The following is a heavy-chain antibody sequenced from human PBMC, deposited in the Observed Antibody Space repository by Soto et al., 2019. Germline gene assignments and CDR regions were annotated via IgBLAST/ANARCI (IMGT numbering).Heavy chain of an antibody. V-gene: IGHV4-59*08. J-gene: IGHJ6*03. CDR1: GGSISSYY. CDR2: IYYSGST. Sequence: SETLSLTCTVSGGSISSYYWSWIRQPPGKGLEWIGYIYYSGSTNYNPSLKSRVTISVDTSKNQFSLKLSSVTAADTAVYYCARLSSGWPPSYYYYMDVWGKGTTVTVSS. CDR3: ARLSSGWPPSYYYYMDV. D-gene: IGHD6-19*01.